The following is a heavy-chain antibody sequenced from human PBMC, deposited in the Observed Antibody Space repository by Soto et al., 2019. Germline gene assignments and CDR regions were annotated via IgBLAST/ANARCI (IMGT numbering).Heavy chain of an antibody. CDR2: ISGSGGST. J-gene: IGHJ4*02. CDR3: AKTPGDYRYYFDY. Sequence: GGSLRLSCAASGFTFSSYAMSWVRQAPGKGLEWVSAISGSGGSTYYADSVKGRFTISGDNSKNTLYLQMNSLRAEDTAVYYCAKTPGDYRYYFDYWGQGTLVTVSS. CDR1: GFTFSSYA. V-gene: IGHV3-23*01. D-gene: IGHD4-17*01.